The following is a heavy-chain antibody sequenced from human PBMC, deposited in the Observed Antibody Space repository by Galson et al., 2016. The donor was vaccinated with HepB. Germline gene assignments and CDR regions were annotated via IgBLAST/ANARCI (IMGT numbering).Heavy chain of an antibody. D-gene: IGHD5-18*01. CDR3: AKTTAMVAYYYYGMDV. J-gene: IGHJ6*04. V-gene: IGHV3-30*18. CDR2: ISFDGSYK. Sequence: SLRLSCAVAGFTFSSYGMHWVRQAPGKGLEWVAVISFDGSYKYYADSVKGRFTISRDNSKNTIYLQMSSLRAEDTAVYYCAKTTAMVAYYYYGMDVWGKGTTVTVSS. CDR1: GFTFSSYG.